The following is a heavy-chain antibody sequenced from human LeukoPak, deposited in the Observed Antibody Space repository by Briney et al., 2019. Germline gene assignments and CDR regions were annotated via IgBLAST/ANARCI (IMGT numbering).Heavy chain of an antibody. CDR1: GFTFSSYW. CDR2: IDSDGSSI. CDR3: ARIQLWFTYYMDV. V-gene: IGHV3-74*01. Sequence: SGGSLRLSCAASGFTFSSYWMHWVRQAPGKGLVWVSRIDSDGSSISYADSVKGRFTISRDNAKNSLYLQMNSLRAEDTAVYYCARIQLWFTYYMDVWGKGTTVTISS. D-gene: IGHD5-18*01. J-gene: IGHJ6*03.